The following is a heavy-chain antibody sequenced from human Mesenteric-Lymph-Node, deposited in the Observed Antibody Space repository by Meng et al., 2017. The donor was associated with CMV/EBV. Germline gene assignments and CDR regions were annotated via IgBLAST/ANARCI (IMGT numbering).Heavy chain of an antibody. CDR2: IFYTGNT. CDR1: GGSIGSGDYY. Sequence: SETLSLTCSVSGGSIGSGDYYWSWIRQPPGKGLEWIGYIFYTGNTYYNPSLKSRSTISVDTSKNQFSLRLHSVTAADTAVYYCARGAYWSGVGWFDPWGQGSLVTVSS. J-gene: IGHJ5*02. V-gene: IGHV4-30-4*08. CDR3: ARGAYWSGVGWFDP. D-gene: IGHD3-3*01.